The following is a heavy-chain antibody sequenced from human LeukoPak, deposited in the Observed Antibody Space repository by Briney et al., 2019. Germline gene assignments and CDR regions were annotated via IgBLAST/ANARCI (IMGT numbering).Heavy chain of an antibody. V-gene: IGHV3-30*18. CDR3: AKGTLDIVVVPAAPKVYYFDY. J-gene: IGHJ4*02. Sequence: PGGSLRLSCAASGFTFSTYGTHWVRQAPGKGLEWVAVVSNDGSNNYYADSVKGRFTISRDNSKNTLYLQMNSLRAEDTAVYYCAKGTLDIVVVPAAPKVYYFDYWGQGTLVTVSS. CDR1: GFTFSTYG. CDR2: VSNDGSNN. D-gene: IGHD2-2*01.